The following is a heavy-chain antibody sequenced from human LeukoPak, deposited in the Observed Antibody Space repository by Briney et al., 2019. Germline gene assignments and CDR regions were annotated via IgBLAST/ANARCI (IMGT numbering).Heavy chain of an antibody. V-gene: IGHV3-15*07. J-gene: IGHJ5*02. CDR2: IKSKTDGGAI. CDR3: ATDFYDST. D-gene: IGHD3-22*01. Sequence: PGGSLRLSCAASGFTFSNAWMNWVRRAPGKGLEWVGRIKSKTDGGAIDYAAPVKGRFTLSRDDSKTTLYLQMNSLQTEDTAVYYCATDFYDSTWGQGTLVTVSS. CDR1: GFTFSNAW.